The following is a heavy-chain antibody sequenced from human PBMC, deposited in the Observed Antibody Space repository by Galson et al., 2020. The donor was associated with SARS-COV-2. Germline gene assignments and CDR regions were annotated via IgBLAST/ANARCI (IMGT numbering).Heavy chain of an antibody. CDR3: ARTSDWGSAATYFDY. V-gene: IGHV4-28*01. Sequence: SETLSLTCAVSGYSLSSSNWWGWIRQHPGQGLEWTGYLTYSGSTYYNPSLKSRVTMSVDTSKNQFSLKLSSVTAVDTAVYYCARTSDWGSAATYFDYWGQGTLVTVSS. J-gene: IGHJ4*02. CDR2: LTYSGST. CDR1: GYSLSSSNW. D-gene: IGHD2-15*01.